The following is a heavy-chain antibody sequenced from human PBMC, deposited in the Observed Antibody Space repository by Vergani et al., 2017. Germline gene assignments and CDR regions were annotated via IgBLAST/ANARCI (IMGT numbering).Heavy chain of an antibody. CDR3: ARCYYDSSGYRTYYFDY. Sequence: EVQLLESGGGLVQPGGSLRLSCAASGFTFSSYAMSWVRQAPGKGLEWVSAISGSGGSTYYADSVKGRFTISRDNAKNSLYLQMNSLRAEDTAVYYCARCYYDSSGYRTYYFDYGGRGTLVTVSS. CDR1: GFTFSSYA. J-gene: IGHJ4*02. D-gene: IGHD3-22*01. V-gene: IGHV3-23*01. CDR2: ISGSGGST.